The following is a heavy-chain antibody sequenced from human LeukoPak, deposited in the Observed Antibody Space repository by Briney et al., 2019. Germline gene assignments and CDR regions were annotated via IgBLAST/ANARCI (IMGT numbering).Heavy chain of an antibody. V-gene: IGHV4-39*02. Sequence: PSESLSLTCTVSGGSISKTYYYWAWIRQPPGEGLEWIGTIYYSGTTYYNPSLKSRVTLSVDTSKNHFSLKLSSVTAADTAVYYCARGHYFASGNYYRGWFDPWGEG. D-gene: IGHD3-10*01. CDR2: IYYSGTT. CDR1: GGSISKTYYY. CDR3: ARGHYFASGNYYRGWFDP. J-gene: IGHJ5*02.